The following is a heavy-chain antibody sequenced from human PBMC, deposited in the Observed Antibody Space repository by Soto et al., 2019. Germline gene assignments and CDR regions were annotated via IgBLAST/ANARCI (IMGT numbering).Heavy chain of an antibody. V-gene: IGHV4-39*01. CDR3: VTVTPGVDAFDI. CDR2: IYYSGST. D-gene: IGHD4-17*01. Sequence: QLQLQESGPGLVKPSETLSLTCTVSGGSISSSSYYWGWIRQPPGKGLEWIGSIYYSGSTYYNPSLKSRVTISVDTSKNQFSLKLSSVTAADTAVYYCVTVTPGVDAFDIWGQGTMVTVSS. J-gene: IGHJ3*02. CDR1: GGSISSSSYY.